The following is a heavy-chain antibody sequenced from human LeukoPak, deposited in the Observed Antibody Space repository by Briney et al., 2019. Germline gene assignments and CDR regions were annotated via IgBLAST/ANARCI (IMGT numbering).Heavy chain of an antibody. CDR2: ISYDGTNK. Sequence: GGSLRLSCAASGFTFSSYVMHWVRQAPGKGLEWVAIISYDGTNKYYADSVKGRFTISRDNSKNTLYLQMNSLRAEDTAVYYCAKGRRQAQYYFDYWGQGTLVTVSS. V-gene: IGHV3-30-3*01. CDR3: AKGRRQAQYYFDY. CDR1: GFTFSSYV. J-gene: IGHJ4*02.